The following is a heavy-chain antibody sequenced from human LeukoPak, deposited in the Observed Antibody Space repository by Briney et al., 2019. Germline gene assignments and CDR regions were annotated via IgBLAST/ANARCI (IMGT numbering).Heavy chain of an antibody. CDR3: ARPSGYSGNWFDP. V-gene: IGHV1-69*13. Sequence: GASVKVSCKASGYTFTSYAMNWVRQAPGQGLEWMGGIIPTLGTANYAQKFQGRVTITADESTSTAYMELSSLRSEDTAVYYCARPSGYSGNWFDPWGQGTLVTVSS. CDR2: IIPTLGTA. J-gene: IGHJ5*02. D-gene: IGHD5-12*01. CDR1: GYTFTSYA.